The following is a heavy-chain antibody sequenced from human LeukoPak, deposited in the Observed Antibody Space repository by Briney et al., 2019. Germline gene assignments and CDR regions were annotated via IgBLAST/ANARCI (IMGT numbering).Heavy chain of an antibody. J-gene: IGHJ3*02. V-gene: IGHV2-5*01. CDR3: AHMPLRFLEWYDAFDT. CDR2: IYWNDDK. CDR1: GFSLSTSGVG. D-gene: IGHD3-3*01. Sequence: SGPTLVNPTQTLTLTCTFSGFSLSTSGVGVGWIRQPPGKALEWLALIYWNDDKRYSPSLKSRLTITKDTSKNQVVLTMTNMDPVDTATYYCAHMPLRFLEWYDAFDTWGQGTMVTVSS.